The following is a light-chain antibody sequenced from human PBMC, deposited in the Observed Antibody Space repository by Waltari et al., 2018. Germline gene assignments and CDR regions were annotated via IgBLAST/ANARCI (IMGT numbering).Light chain of an antibody. CDR2: AAS. J-gene: IGKJ5*01. CDR1: KGINTY. CDR3: QQLATYPIT. Sequence: TCRAIKGINTYLAWYQQKSGKAPKLLIYAASTLQSGVPSRFSGSGAGTDFTLTISSLQPEDFATYYCQQLATYPITSGQGTRLEIK. V-gene: IGKV1-9*01.